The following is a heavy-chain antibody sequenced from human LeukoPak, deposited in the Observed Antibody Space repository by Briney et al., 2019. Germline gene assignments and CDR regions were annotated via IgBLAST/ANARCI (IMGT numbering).Heavy chain of an antibody. CDR1: GFTFGSYS. CDR2: ISSTSSYI. D-gene: IGHD6-19*01. J-gene: IGHJ4*02. CDR3: ARVEDSSGWYWIVY. V-gene: IGHV3-21*01. Sequence: PGGSLRLSCAASGFTFGSYSMNWVRQVPGKGLQWVSSISSTSSYIYYADSVKGRFTVSRDNAKNSLSLQMDSLGAEDTAVYYCARVEDSSGWYWIVYWGQGTLVTVSS.